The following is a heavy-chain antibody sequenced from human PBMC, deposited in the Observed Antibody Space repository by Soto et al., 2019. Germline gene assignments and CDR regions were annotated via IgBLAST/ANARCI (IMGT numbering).Heavy chain of an antibody. CDR1: GGTFSSYA. Sequence: SVKVSCKASGGTFSSYAISWVRQAPGQGLEWMGGIIPIFGTANYAQKFQGRVTITADKSTSTAYMELSSLRSEDTAVYYCARGSDYDILTGYPRGWFDPWGQGTLVTVSS. CDR2: IIPIFGTA. V-gene: IGHV1-69*06. J-gene: IGHJ5*02. CDR3: ARGSDYDILTGYPRGWFDP. D-gene: IGHD3-9*01.